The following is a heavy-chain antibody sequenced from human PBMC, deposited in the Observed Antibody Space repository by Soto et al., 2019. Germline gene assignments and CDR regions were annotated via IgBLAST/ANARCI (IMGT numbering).Heavy chain of an antibody. Sequence: TSETQALTCTVSGGYISSDDYYWSWIRQAPGRGLEWIGYIHSSGSIYYNPSLKSRATMSIDTARNQFSLKVSSVTVADTAVYYCARDLDGLHDDNSGPYPRPGWGQGTLVTVS. J-gene: IGHJ1*01. CDR2: IHSSGSI. V-gene: IGHV4-30-4*01. D-gene: IGHD3-22*01. CDR3: ARDLDGLHDDNSGPYPRPG. CDR1: GGYISSDDYY.